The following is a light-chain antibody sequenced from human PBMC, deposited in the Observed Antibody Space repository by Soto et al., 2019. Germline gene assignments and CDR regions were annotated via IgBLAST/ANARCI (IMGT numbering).Light chain of an antibody. V-gene: IGKV1-39*01. J-gene: IGKJ2*01. CDR1: QSISSY. Sequence: DIQMTQSPSSLSPSLGDRSTITCRPSQSISSYLNWYQQKPGKAPKLLIYAASSLQSGVPSRFSGSGSGTDFTLTISSLQPEDFATYYCQQSYSTPYTFGQGTKLEIK. CDR3: QQSYSTPYT. CDR2: AAS.